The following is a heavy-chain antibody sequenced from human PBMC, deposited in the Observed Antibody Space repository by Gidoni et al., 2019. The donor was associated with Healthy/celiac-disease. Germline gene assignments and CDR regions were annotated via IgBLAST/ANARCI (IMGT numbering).Heavy chain of an antibody. J-gene: IGHJ6*02. CDR1: GGTFSSYA. D-gene: IGHD1-1*01. CDR2: IIPIFGTA. Sequence: QVQLVQSGAEVKNPGSSVKVSCTASGGTFSSYAISWVRQAPGQGLEWMGGIIPIFGTANYAQKFQGRVTITADKSTSTAYMELSSLRSEDTAVYYCAGPDETGTTRYYYYGMDVWGQGTTVTVYS. V-gene: IGHV1-69*06. CDR3: AGPDETGTTRYYYYGMDV.